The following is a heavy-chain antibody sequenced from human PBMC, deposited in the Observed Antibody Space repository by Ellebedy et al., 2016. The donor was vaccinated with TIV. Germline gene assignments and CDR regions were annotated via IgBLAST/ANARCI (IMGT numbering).Heavy chain of an antibody. Sequence: GGSLRLSCAASGFTFSDYYMSWIRQAPGKGLEWVSYISTGSSYTNYADSVKGRFTISRDNAKNSLYLQMNSLRAEDTAVYYCAKGSGYSYGPPDYWGQGTLVTVSS. D-gene: IGHD5-18*01. CDR2: ISTGSSYT. V-gene: IGHV3-11*06. CDR1: GFTFSDYY. CDR3: AKGSGYSYGPPDY. J-gene: IGHJ4*02.